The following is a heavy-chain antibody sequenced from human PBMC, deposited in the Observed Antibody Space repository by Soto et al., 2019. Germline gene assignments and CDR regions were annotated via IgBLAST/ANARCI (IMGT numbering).Heavy chain of an antibody. CDR1: GFTFSDSF. J-gene: IGHJ6*03. Sequence: QVQLVESGGGLVKPGGSLRLSCAASGFTFSDSFMSWSRQTPGKGLEWLSYISGSGGNIYYADSVRGRFTISRDNAKNSVYLKMNSVRAEDTSVYYCAGDPVLNYMAVWGKGTTVTVS. CDR3: AGDPVLNYMAV. D-gene: IGHD2-15*01. V-gene: IGHV3-11*01. CDR2: ISGSGGNI.